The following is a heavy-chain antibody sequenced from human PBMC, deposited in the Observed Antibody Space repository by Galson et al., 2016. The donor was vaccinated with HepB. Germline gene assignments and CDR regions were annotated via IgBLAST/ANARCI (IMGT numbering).Heavy chain of an antibody. J-gene: IGHJ3*02. CDR1: GFTFADHY. CDR3: AGVDYRTSSGAFDI. D-gene: IGHD6-6*01. CDR2: VYRDGPT. V-gene: IGHV3-53*01. Sequence: SLRLSCAASGFTFADHYVDWVRQAPGKGLEWVSVVYRDGPTYYTDSVKGRFTISRDNSKNTLYLEMNSLSAEDTAVYYCAGVDYRTSSGAFDIWGRGTTVTVSS.